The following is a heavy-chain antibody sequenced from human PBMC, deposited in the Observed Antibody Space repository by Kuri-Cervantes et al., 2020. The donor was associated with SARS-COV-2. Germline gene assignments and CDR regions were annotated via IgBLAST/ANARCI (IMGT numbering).Heavy chain of an antibody. Sequence: SETLSLTCAVSGGSISSGGYSWSWIRQPPGKGLEWIGYIYHSGSTYYNPSLKSRVTISVDRSKNQFSLKLSSVTAADTAVYYCARAYYYDFWSGYGAFDYWGQGTLVTVPQ. CDR2: IYHSGST. D-gene: IGHD3-3*01. CDR3: ARAYYYDFWSGYGAFDY. CDR1: GGSISSGGYS. J-gene: IGHJ4*02. V-gene: IGHV4-30-2*01.